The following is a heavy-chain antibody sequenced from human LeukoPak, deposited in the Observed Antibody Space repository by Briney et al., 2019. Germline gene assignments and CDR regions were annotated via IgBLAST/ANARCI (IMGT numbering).Heavy chain of an antibody. V-gene: IGHV3-30*02. CDR1: GFTFSNYG. CDR3: AKDGVSSSVWAFDI. Sequence: GGTLRLSCAASGFTFSNYGMHWVRQAPGKGLEWVAFIRNDGSTKYYVDSVKGRFVISRDNSRNTLYLYMNSLRAEDSAVYYCAKDGVSSSVWAFDIWGQGTMVTVSS. CDR2: IRNDGSTK. D-gene: IGHD3-10*01. J-gene: IGHJ3*02.